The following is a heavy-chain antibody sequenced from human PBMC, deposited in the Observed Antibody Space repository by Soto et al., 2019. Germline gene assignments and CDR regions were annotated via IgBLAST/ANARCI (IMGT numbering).Heavy chain of an antibody. CDR3: EVTTGY. D-gene: IGHD3-9*01. Sequence: QVQVVQSRAEVKKPGASVKVSCKTSGYTFTDYDINWVRQAPGQGLEWMGWMSPDSSNAGYAQQFQGRVSMTSNTSIRTAYMELSSLRTDDTPMYYCEVTTGYWGKGTLVTFSS. CDR2: MSPDSSNA. CDR1: GYTFTDYD. J-gene: IGHJ4*02. V-gene: IGHV1-8*01.